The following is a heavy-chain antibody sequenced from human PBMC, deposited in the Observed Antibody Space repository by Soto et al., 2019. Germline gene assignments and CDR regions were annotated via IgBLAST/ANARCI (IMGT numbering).Heavy chain of an antibody. V-gene: IGHV4-4*07. Sequence: PSETLSLTCIVSGDSISSYYWSWIRQPAGKGLEWIGRIHTGGGANYNPSLKSRVTMSVDTSKNQFSLKLSSVTAADTAVYFCARVPYCGGDCYPLFDHWGQGTLVTVSS. CDR2: IHTGGGA. CDR1: GDSISSYY. CDR3: ARVPYCGGDCYPLFDH. D-gene: IGHD2-21*02. J-gene: IGHJ4*02.